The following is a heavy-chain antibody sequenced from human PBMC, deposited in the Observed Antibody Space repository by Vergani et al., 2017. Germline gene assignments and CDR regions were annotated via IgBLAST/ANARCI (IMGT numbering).Heavy chain of an antibody. J-gene: IGHJ3*02. V-gene: IGHV3-48*01. CDR2: ISSSSSTI. D-gene: IGHD3-22*01. CDR3: ARDGKWLLEAAFDI. CDR1: GFTFSSYS. Sequence: EVQLVESGRGLVQPGGSLRLSCAASGFTFSSYSMNWVRQAPGKGLEWVSYISSSSSTIYYADSVKGRFTISRDNAKNSLYLQMNSLRAEDTAVYYCARDGKWLLEAAFDIWGQGTMVTVSS.